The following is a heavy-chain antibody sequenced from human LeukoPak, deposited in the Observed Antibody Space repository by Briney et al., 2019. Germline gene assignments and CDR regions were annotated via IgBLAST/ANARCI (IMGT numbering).Heavy chain of an antibody. Sequence: ASVKVSCKASGYTFTSYGISWVRQAPGQGLEWMGWISAYNGNTNYAQKLQGRVTMTTDTSTSTAYMGLRSLRSDDTAVYYCARDYHPYSGSSPEDYWGQGTLVTVSS. D-gene: IGHD1-26*01. V-gene: IGHV1-18*01. CDR3: ARDYHPYSGSSPEDY. CDR2: ISAYNGNT. CDR1: GYTFTSYG. J-gene: IGHJ4*02.